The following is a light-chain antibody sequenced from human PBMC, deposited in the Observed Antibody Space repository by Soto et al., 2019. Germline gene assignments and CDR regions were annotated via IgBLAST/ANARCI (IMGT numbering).Light chain of an antibody. CDR2: GAS. J-gene: IGKJ1*01. CDR1: QSVSSN. Sequence: EIVMTQSPATLSVSPGERATLSCRASQSVSSNLVWYQQKPGQAPRLLIYGASTRATGIPARFSCSGSGTEFTLTLTSLQSEDFAVYYCQQYNNWPPWTFGQGTKVEIK. V-gene: IGKV3-15*01. CDR3: QQYNNWPPWT.